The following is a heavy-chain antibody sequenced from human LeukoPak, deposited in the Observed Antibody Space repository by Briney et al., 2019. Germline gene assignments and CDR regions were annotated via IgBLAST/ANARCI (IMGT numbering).Heavy chain of an antibody. CDR2: INPSGGST. CDR1: GYTFTSYY. CDR3: ARDQTDCSTTSCYKFHYGLDV. Sequence: ASVKVSCKASGYTFTSYYMHWVRQAPGQGLEWLGMINPSGGSTTCAQKLQGRVTMTRDTSTSTVYMELSSLRSEDTAVYYCARDQTDCSTTSCYKFHYGLDVWGQGTTVTVSS. V-gene: IGHV1-46*04. J-gene: IGHJ6*02. D-gene: IGHD2-2*02.